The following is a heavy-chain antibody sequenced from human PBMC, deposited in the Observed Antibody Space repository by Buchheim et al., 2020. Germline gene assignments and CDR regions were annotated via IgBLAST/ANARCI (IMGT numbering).Heavy chain of an antibody. CDR3: ARDQRGYSYGGTFDY. V-gene: IGHV3-33*01. CDR2: IWYDGSNK. CDR1: GFTFSSYG. J-gene: IGHJ4*02. Sequence: QVQLVESGGGVVQPGRSLRLSCAASGFTFSSYGMHWVRQAPGKGLEWVAVIWYDGSNKYYADSVKGRFTISRDNSKNKLYLQMNSLRAEDTAVYYCARDQRGYSYGGTFDYWGQGTL. D-gene: IGHD5-18*01.